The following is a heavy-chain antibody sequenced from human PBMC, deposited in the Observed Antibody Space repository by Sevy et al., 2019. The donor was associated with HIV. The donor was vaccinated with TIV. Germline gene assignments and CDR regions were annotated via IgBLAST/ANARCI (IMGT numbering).Heavy chain of an antibody. CDR2: LSYDGSDK. Sequence: GGSLRLSCAASGFTFSNYAIHWVRQAPGKGLEWVAVLSYDGSDKDYADSVKGRFTISRDNFNNTLYLHMNSLKIEDTAVYYCARDNFWCFWSGYYDSWGPGTLVTASS. CDR3: ARDNFWCFWSGYYDS. J-gene: IGHJ5*02. CDR1: GFTFSNYA. D-gene: IGHD3-3*01. V-gene: IGHV3-30-3*01.